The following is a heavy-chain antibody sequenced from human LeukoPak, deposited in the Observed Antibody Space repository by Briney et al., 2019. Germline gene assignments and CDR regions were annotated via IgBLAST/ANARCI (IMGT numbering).Heavy chain of an antibody. Sequence: GGTLRLSCAASGFTFSSYGMSWVRQAPGKGLEWVSIIYSGDTTYYSDSVKGRFILSSDNSKNMLYLQMNSLRVEDTAVYCARERPGSRVLDYWGQGTVVTVSS. CDR3: ARERPGSRVLDY. CDR1: GFTFSSYG. J-gene: IGHJ4*02. CDR2: IYSGDTT. D-gene: IGHD3-10*01. V-gene: IGHV3-66*01.